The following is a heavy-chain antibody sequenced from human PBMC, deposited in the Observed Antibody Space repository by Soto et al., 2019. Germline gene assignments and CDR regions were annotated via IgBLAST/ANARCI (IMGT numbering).Heavy chain of an antibody. D-gene: IGHD4-4*01. Sequence: PGGSLRLSCAASGFTFSSYWMDWVRQAPGKGLEWVSSISSSSSYIYYADSVKGRFTISRDNAKNSLYLQMNSLRAEDTAVYYCARYDYSNLDYWGQGTLVTVSS. CDR3: ARYDYSNLDY. CDR2: ISSSSSYI. V-gene: IGHV3-21*01. J-gene: IGHJ4*02. CDR1: GFTFSSYW.